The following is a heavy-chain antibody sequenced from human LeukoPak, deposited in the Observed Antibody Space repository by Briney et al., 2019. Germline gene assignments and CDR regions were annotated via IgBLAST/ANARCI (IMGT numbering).Heavy chain of an antibody. J-gene: IGHJ3*02. V-gene: IGHV4-30-4*01. CDR3: ARQFYIVRGAHDCFDI. CDR1: GGSISSGDYY. CDR2: IYYSGST. Sequence: SQTLSLTCTVSGGSISSGDYYWSWIRQPPGKGLEWIGYIYYSGSTYYNPSLKSRVTISVDTSKNQFSLKLSSVTAADTAVYYCARQFYIVRGAHDCFDIWGQGTMVTVSS. D-gene: IGHD3-10*01.